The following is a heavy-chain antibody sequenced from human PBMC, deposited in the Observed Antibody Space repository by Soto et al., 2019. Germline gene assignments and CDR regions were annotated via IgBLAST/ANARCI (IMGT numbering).Heavy chain of an antibody. V-gene: IGHV1-46*01. CDR1: GYTFTSYY. D-gene: IGHD6-19*01. J-gene: IGHJ4*02. CDR2: INPSGGST. Sequence: QVQLVQSGAEVEKPGASVKVSCKASGYTFTSYYINWVRQAPGQGLEWMGIINPSGGSTSYAQKFQGRVTMTRDTSTSTVYMELSSLRSEDTAVYYCARGSVAGRRFDYWGQGTLVTVSS. CDR3: ARGSVAGRRFDY.